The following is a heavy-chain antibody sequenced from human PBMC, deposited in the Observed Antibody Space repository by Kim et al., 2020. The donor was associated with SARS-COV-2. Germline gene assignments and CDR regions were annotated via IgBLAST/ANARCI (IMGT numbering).Heavy chain of an antibody. J-gene: IGHJ6*02. CDR2: FDPEDGET. CDR1: GYTFTELS. V-gene: IGHV1-24*01. Sequence: ASVKVSCKVSGYTFTELSMHWVRQAPGKGLEWMGGFDPEDGETIYAQKFQGRVTMTEDTSTDTAYMELSSLRSEDTAVYYCAVGIAVALSSRSIDYYGMDVWGQGTTGTVSS. CDR3: AVGIAVALSSRSIDYYGMDV. D-gene: IGHD6-19*01.